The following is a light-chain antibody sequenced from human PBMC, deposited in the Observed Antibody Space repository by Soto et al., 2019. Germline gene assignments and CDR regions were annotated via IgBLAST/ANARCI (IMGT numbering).Light chain of an antibody. CDR1: QGISGW. Sequence: DMQMTQSPSSVSASVGDRVTITCRASQGISGWLAWYQQNPGKAPKLLIYAASTLQSGVPSRFSGSGSGTDFTLTISSLQPEDFATYYCQQASSFLFTFGPGTKVDIK. CDR2: AAS. V-gene: IGKV1-12*02. J-gene: IGKJ3*01. CDR3: QQASSFLFT.